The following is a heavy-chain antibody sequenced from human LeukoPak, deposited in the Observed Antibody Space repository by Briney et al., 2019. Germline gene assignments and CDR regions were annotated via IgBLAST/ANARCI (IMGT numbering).Heavy chain of an antibody. V-gene: IGHV4-4*02. J-gene: IGHJ4*02. CDR3: TRGDRWFSLCTY. D-gene: IGHD2-15*01. Sequence: SETLSLTCGVSGDSVDITNYWSWVRQAPGKGLEWIGEISHDGTTNYNPSLRSRVAMSLDRANNQFSLSLTSVTAADTAVYYCTRGDRWFSLCTYWGRGVLVTVSS. CDR2: ISHDGTT. CDR1: GDSVDITNY.